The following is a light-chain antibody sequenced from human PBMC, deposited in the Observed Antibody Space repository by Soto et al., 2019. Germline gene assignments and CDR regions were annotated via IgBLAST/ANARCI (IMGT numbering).Light chain of an antibody. Sequence: ETVLTQSPATLSLSPGERATLSCRASQNVDIYLAWYQQKPGQAPRLLIYDASNRATGVPPRFSGSGSGTDFTLPISSLEPEDFALYYCQQRRNWPPLTFGQGTRLEIK. V-gene: IGKV3-11*01. J-gene: IGKJ5*01. CDR1: QNVDIY. CDR2: DAS. CDR3: QQRRNWPPLT.